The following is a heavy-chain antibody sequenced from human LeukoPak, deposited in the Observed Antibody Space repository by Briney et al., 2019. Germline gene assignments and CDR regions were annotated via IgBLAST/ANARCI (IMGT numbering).Heavy chain of an antibody. CDR2: INPNSGGT. V-gene: IGHV1-2*02. J-gene: IGHJ6*03. Sequence: ASVKVSCKASGYTFTGYYMHWVRQAPGQGLEWMGWINPNSGGTNYAQKFQGRVTMTGDTSISTAYMELSRLRSDDTAVYYCARAGVMGDGYNPNHYYYYYMDVWGKGTTVTISS. CDR1: GYTFTGYY. CDR3: ARAGVMGDGYNPNHYYYYYMDV. D-gene: IGHD5-24*01.